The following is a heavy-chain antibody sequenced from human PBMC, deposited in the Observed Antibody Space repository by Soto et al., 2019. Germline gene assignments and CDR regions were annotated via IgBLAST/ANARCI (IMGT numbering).Heavy chain of an antibody. CDR3: ARGPCSSPSCYLEGWFDP. D-gene: IGHD2-2*01. J-gene: IGHJ5*02. CDR2: INHSGST. V-gene: IGHV4-34*01. CDR1: GGSLSGYY. Sequence: PSETLSLTCAVYGGSLSGYYWSWIRQPPGKGLEWIGEINHSGSTNYNPSLKSRVTISVDTSKNQFSLKLSSVTAADTAVYYCARGPCSSPSCYLEGWFDPWGQGTLVTVYS.